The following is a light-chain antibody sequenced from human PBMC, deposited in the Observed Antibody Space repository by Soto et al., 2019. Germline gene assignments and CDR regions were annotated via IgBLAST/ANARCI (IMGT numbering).Light chain of an antibody. J-gene: IGLJ2*01. CDR3: SSYTSSSSLV. CDR1: SSDVGGYNY. CDR2: DVS. Sequence: QSVLTQPASVSGSPGQSITISCTGTSSDVGGYNYVSWYQQHPGKVPKLMTYDVSNRPSGVSNRFSASKSGNTASLTISGLQAEDEADYYCSSYTSSSSLVFGGGTKVTVL. V-gene: IGLV2-14*01.